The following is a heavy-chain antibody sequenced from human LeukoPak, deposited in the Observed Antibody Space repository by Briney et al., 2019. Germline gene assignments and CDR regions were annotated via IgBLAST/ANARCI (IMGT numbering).Heavy chain of an antibody. D-gene: IGHD3-9*01. CDR3: AKGDFDWLCFFDY. CDR2: ISGSGGST. Sequence: GGSLRLSCAASGFTFSSYAMSWVRQAPGKGLEWASAISGSGGSTYYADSVKGRFTISRDNSKNTLYLQMNSLRAEDTAVYYCAKGDFDWLCFFDYWGQGTLVTVSP. V-gene: IGHV3-23*01. J-gene: IGHJ4*02. CDR1: GFTFSSYA.